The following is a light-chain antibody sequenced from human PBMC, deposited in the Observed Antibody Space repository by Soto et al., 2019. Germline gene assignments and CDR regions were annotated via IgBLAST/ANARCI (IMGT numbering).Light chain of an antibody. CDR2: DAS. J-gene: IGKJ1*01. Sequence: DIVLTQSPSTLPLTPGERAPLSCRASQSVSSYLAWYQQKPGQAPRLLIYDASIRATGIPDRFSGSGSGTDFTLTISRLEPEDFVVFYCYQYGSTPPTFGQGTEVDIK. V-gene: IGKV3-20*01. CDR3: YQYGSTPPT. CDR1: QSVSSY.